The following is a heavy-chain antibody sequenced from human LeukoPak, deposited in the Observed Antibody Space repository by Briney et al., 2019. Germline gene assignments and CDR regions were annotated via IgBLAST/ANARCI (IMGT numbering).Heavy chain of an antibody. CDR1: GFTFSNYW. V-gene: IGHV3-7*01. Sequence: PGGSLRLSCVASGFTFSNYWMSWVRQAPGKGLQWVANINQDGSVKHYVESVKGRFTISRDNAKNSVYLQMSSLRAEDTAVYCCATSDDSSGSDWGQGTLVTVSS. D-gene: IGHD3-22*01. CDR2: INQDGSVK. CDR3: ATSDDSSGSD. J-gene: IGHJ4*02.